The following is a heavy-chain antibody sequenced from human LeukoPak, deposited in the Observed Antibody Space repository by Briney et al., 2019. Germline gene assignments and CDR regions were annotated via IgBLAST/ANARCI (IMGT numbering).Heavy chain of an antibody. Sequence: GVSLRLSCAASGFSFSSYGMHWVRQAPGKGLEWVSAISGSGGSTYYADSVKGRFTISRDNSKNTLYLQMNSLRAEDTAVYYCAKDQSEKVITPYFDYWGQGTLVTVSS. CDR2: ISGSGGST. V-gene: IGHV3-23*01. J-gene: IGHJ4*02. CDR3: AKDQSEKVITPYFDY. CDR1: GFSFSSYG. D-gene: IGHD3-22*01.